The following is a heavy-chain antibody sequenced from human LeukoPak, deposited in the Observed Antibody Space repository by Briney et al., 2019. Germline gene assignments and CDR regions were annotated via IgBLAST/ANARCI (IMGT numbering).Heavy chain of an antibody. CDR2: IYTSGST. V-gene: IGHV4-61*02. D-gene: IGHD6-19*01. CDR1: GGSISSSSYY. CDR3: ARCLIAVAGPTCYFDL. Sequence: SETLSLTCTVSGGSISSSSYYWSWIRQPAGKGLEWIGRIYTSGSTNYNPSLKSRVTMSVDTSKNQFSLKLSSVTAADTAVYYCARCLIAVAGPTCYFDLWGRGTLVTVSS. J-gene: IGHJ2*01.